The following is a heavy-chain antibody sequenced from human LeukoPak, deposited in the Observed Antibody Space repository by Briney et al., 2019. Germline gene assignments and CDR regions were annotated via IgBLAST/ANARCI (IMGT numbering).Heavy chain of an antibody. D-gene: IGHD1-26*01. Sequence: SQTLSLTCAISGDSVSSNSAAWNWIRQSPSRGLEWLGRTYYRSKWYNDYAVSVKSRITINPDTSKNQFSLQLNSVTPGDTAVYYCARGSDSVGATTTFDIWGQGMMVTVSS. J-gene: IGHJ3*02. CDR2: TYYRSKWYN. CDR1: GDSVSSNSAA. V-gene: IGHV6-1*01. CDR3: ARGSDSVGATTTFDI.